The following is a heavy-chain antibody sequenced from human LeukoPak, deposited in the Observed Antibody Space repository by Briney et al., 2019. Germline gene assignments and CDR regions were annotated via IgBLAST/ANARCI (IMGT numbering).Heavy chain of an antibody. CDR3: ASGGLAAAGTGY. Sequence: QAGGSLRLSCAASGFAFSSNWMHWVRQTPGKGLVWVSRINSGGSGTSYADSVKGRFTISRDNSKNTLYLQMNSLRAEDTAVYYCASGGLAAAGTGYWGQGTLVTVSS. CDR1: GFAFSSNW. J-gene: IGHJ4*02. D-gene: IGHD6-13*01. CDR2: INSGGSGT. V-gene: IGHV3-74*01.